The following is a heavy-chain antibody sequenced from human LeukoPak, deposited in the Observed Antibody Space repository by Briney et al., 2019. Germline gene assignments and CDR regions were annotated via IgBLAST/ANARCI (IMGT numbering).Heavy chain of an antibody. V-gene: IGHV4-39*07. CDR3: ARLELGAYLDF. CDR2: IYYSGST. Sequence: SETLSLTCTVSGGSISSSSYYWGWIRQPPGKGLEWIGSIYYSGSTYYNPSLKSRVTISVDTSKNQFSLKLSSVTAADTAVYYCARLELGAYLDFWGRGTLVTVSS. CDR1: GGSISSSSYY. D-gene: IGHD1-7*01. J-gene: IGHJ4*02.